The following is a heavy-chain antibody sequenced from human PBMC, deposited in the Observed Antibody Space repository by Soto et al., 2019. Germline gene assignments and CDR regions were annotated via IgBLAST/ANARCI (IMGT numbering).Heavy chain of an antibody. CDR1: GFTFSSYG. CDR2: IWYDGRNK. J-gene: IGHJ6*02. Sequence: QVQLVESGGGVVQPGRSLRLSCAASGFTFSSYGMHWVRQAPGQGLEWVAVIWYDGRNKYYADSVKGRFTVSRDHGKNTLYLQLNSLRAEDTAVYYCARDLVLGVIKSCYYDGMDVWGQGTTVTVSS. V-gene: IGHV3-33*01. CDR3: ARDLVLGVIKSCYYDGMDV. D-gene: IGHD3-10*01.